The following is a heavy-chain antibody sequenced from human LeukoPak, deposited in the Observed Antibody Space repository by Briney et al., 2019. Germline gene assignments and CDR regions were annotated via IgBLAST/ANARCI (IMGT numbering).Heavy chain of an antibody. CDR3: VRDDNLGRCNSLATCRYWHFDV. D-gene: IGHD2/OR15-2a*01. J-gene: IGHJ2*01. V-gene: IGHV4-4*07. CDR1: GFTVSSNY. CDR2: IYREGDS. Sequence: PGGSLRLSCAASGFTVSSNYMSWVRQAPGKGLEWIGRIYREGDSDYNPSLQSRVTMSVDWYKKQLSLDLSSVTAADTAVYYCVRDDNLGRCNSLATCRYWHFDVWGRGTLVTVSS.